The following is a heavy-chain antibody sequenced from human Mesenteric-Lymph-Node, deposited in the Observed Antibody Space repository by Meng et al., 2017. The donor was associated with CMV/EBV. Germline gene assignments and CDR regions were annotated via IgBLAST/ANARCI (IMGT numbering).Heavy chain of an antibody. Sequence: GESLKISCEGSGYSFTNYWIAWVRQMPGKGLEWMGIISPSDSYTTYRPSFQGQVTISADKSINTAYLQWNSLKASDTAIYYCARRARCTDGVCDWYFDLWGRGTLVTVSS. J-gene: IGHJ2*01. CDR1: GYSFTNYW. V-gene: IGHV5-51*01. CDR3: ARRARCTDGVCDWYFDL. D-gene: IGHD2-8*01. CDR2: ISPSDSYT.